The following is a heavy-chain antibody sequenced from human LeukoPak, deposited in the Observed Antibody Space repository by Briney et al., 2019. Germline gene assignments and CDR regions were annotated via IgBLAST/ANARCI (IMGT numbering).Heavy chain of an antibody. D-gene: IGHD3-22*01. J-gene: IGHJ4*02. V-gene: IGHV4-4*07. Sequence: SETLSLTCTVSGGSISSYYWSWIRQPAGKGLEWIGRIYTSGSTNYNPSLKSRVTMSVDTSKNQFSLKLSSVTAADTAVYYCATNYYDSSGYYVGYWGQGTLVTVSS. CDR1: GGSISSYY. CDR3: ATNYYDSSGYYVGY. CDR2: IYTSGST.